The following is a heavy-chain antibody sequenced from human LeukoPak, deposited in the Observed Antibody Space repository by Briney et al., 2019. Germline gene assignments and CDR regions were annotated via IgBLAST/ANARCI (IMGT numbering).Heavy chain of an antibody. Sequence: GGSLRLSCAASGFTFSRYAMHWVRQAPGKGLEWVSSISSSSSYIYYADSVKGRFTISRDNAKNSLYLQMNSLRAEDTAVYYCARDPIHYYGSGSYFDYWGQGTLVTVSS. CDR3: ARDPIHYYGSGSYFDY. D-gene: IGHD3-10*01. CDR2: ISSSSSYI. J-gene: IGHJ4*02. CDR1: GFTFSRYA. V-gene: IGHV3-21*01.